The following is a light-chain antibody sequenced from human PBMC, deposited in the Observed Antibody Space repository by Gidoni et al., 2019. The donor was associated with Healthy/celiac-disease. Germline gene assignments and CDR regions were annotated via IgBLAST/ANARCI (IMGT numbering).Light chain of an antibody. CDR2: LGS. V-gene: IGKV2-28*01. J-gene: IGKJ4*01. CDR1: QSLLHSNGYNF. CDR3: MQALQTPLP. Sequence: DIVMTQSPLSLPVTPGEPASISCRSSQSLLHSNGYNFLDWYMQKPGQSPQLLIYLGSNRASGVPNRFRGSGSGTDFTLKISRVEAGDVGVYYCMQALQTPLPFGGGPRWRSN.